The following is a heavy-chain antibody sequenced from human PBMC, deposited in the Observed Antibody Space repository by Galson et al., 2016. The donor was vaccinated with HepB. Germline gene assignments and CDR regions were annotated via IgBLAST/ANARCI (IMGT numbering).Heavy chain of an antibody. D-gene: IGHD3-22*01. V-gene: IGHV1-69*13. CDR1: GGIFSSYA. Sequence: SVKVSCKASGGIFSSYAINWVRQAPGQGLEWMGGIIPIFGTANYAQKFQGRVTITADESTSTAYMELSSLRSEDTAVYYCARHIGLRYYERSGDYYEGTWGQGTLVTVSS. CDR3: ARHIGLRYYERSGDYYEGT. J-gene: IGHJ5*02. CDR2: IIPIFGTA.